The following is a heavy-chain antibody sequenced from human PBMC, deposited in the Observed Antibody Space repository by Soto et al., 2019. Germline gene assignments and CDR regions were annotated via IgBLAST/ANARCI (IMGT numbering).Heavy chain of an antibody. Sequence: QVQLVESGGGVVQPGRSLRLSCAASGFTFSSYGMHWVRQAPGKGLEWVAVISYDGSNKYYADSVKSRFTISRDNSKNTLYLQMNSLRAEDTAVYYCARCHSSGCGYFDSWGQGTLVTVSS. V-gene: IGHV3-30*03. CDR1: GFTFSSYG. CDR3: ARCHSSGCGYFDS. J-gene: IGHJ4*02. CDR2: ISYDGSNK. D-gene: IGHD3-22*01.